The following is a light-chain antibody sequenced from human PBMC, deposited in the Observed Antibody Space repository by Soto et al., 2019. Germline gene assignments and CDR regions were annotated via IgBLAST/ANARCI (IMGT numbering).Light chain of an antibody. J-gene: IGKJ1*01. Sequence: DIQMTQSPSSLSAFVGDRVTITCRASQGISNYLAWYQQKPGKVPKLLIYAASTLQAGVPSRFSGSGSGTDFTLTISSLQPEDVATDDCTKYHSAPMTFGQGTTVEIK. V-gene: IGKV1-27*01. CDR1: QGISNY. CDR2: AAS. CDR3: TKYHSAPMT.